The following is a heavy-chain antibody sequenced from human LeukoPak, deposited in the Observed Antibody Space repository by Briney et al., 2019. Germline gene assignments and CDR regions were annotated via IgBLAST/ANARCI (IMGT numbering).Heavy chain of an antibody. D-gene: IGHD6-19*01. CDR1: GGSLSGFH. V-gene: IGHV4-34*01. J-gene: IGHJ4*02. CDR3: LIAVAGPTGYYFDY. Sequence: SETLSLTCALYGGSLSGFHWTWIRQPPGKGLEWIGEITHSGNTNYNPSLKSRVTMSLDTSKTQFSLKLSSVTAADTAVYYCLIAVAGPTGYYFDYWGQGTLVTVSS. CDR2: ITHSGNT.